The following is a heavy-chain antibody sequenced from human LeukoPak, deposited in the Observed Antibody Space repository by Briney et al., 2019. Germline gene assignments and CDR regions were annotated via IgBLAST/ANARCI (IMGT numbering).Heavy chain of an antibody. Sequence: SETLSLTCAVYGGSSSGYYWSWIRQPPGKGLEWIGEINHSGSTNYNPSLKSRVTVSVDTSKNQFPLKLSSVTAADTAVYYCARNMVRGVPWGYYYYMDVWGKGTTVTISS. J-gene: IGHJ6*03. CDR3: ARNMVRGVPWGYYYYMDV. CDR2: INHSGST. V-gene: IGHV4-34*01. D-gene: IGHD3-10*01. CDR1: GGSSSGYY.